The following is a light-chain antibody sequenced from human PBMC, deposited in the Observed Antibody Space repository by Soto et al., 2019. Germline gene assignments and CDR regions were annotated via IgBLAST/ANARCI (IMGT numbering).Light chain of an antibody. CDR1: QSISTW. CDR3: QQYNTYPLT. V-gene: IGKV1-5*03. CDR2: KAS. J-gene: IGKJ4*01. Sequence: DIKMTQSPSALSASVGDRVTITCLASQSISTWFAWYQQKPGKAPKLLIYKASSLEGGVPSRFSGSGSGTEFNITISSLQPDDFATYYCQQYNTYPLTFGGGTTVDTK.